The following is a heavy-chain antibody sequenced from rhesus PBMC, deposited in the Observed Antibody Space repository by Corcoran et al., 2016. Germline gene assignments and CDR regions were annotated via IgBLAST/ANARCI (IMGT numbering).Heavy chain of an antibody. Sequence: QVQLQESGPGLVKPSETLSLTCAVSGYSISSGYGWSWIRQPPGKGLEWIVYIGVSIGSTNYNPSLKSRVTISKATSKNQFSLKLSSVTAADTAVYYCAREGSSSGWYTDYWGQGVLVTVSS. CDR3: AREGSSSGWYTDY. V-gene: IGHV4-127*01. J-gene: IGHJ4*01. CDR2: IGVSIGST. D-gene: IGHD6-31*01. CDR1: GYSISSGYG.